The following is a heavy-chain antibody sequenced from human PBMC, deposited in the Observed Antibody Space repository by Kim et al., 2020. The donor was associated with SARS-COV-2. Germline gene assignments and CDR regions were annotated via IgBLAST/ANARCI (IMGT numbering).Heavy chain of an antibody. D-gene: IGHD3-22*01. CDR1: GFTFSSYA. V-gene: IGHV3-30-3*01. CDR3: ASEVLGSGYYPDY. CDR2: ISYDGSNK. J-gene: IGHJ4*02. Sequence: GGSLRLSCAASGFTFSSYAMHWVRQAPGKGLEWVAVISYDGSNKYYADSVKGRFTISRDNSKNTLYLQMNSLRAEDTAVYYCASEVLGSGYYPDYWGQGTLVTVSS.